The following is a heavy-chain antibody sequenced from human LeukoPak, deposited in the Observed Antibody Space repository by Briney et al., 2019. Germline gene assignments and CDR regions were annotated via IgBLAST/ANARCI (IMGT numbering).Heavy chain of an antibody. CDR1: GGSFSGYY. D-gene: IGHD3-10*01. CDR3: ARGRITIGWRGAFDI. V-gene: IGHV4-34*01. CDR2: IYYSGST. J-gene: IGHJ3*02. Sequence: SETLSLTCAVYGGSFSGYYWSWIRQPPGKGLEWIGSIYYSGSTYYNPSLKSRVTISVDASKNQFSLRLSSVTAADTAVYYCARGRITIGWRGAFDIWGQGTMVTVSS.